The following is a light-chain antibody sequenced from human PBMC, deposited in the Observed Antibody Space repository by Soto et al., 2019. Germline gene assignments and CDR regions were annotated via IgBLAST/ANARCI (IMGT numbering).Light chain of an antibody. V-gene: IGKV1-39*01. CDR1: QSISRY. CDR3: QQRYSTTIT. J-gene: IGKJ5*01. Sequence: EIQMTESASSLSAFVGDSVTITCRASQSISRYLNWYQQKPGKAPKLLIYAASSLQSGVPSRFSGSGSGTDFTLTISSLKNEDFATYDGQQRYSTTITFGQGTRLENK. CDR2: AAS.